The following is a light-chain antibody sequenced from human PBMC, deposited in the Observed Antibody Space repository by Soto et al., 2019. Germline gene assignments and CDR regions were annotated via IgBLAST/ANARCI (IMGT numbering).Light chain of an antibody. CDR3: QHYNSYSEA. J-gene: IGKJ1*01. CDR2: KAS. Sequence: QMTQSPSTVSATVGDRVTITCRASQSISSWLAWYQQKPGKAPKLLIYKASSLKSGVPSRFSGSGSGTEFTLTISSLQPDDFAPYYCQHYNSYSEAFGQGTKVDVK. CDR1: QSISSW. V-gene: IGKV1-5*03.